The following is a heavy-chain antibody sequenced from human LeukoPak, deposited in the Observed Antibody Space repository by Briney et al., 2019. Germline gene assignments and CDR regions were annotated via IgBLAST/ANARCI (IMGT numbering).Heavy chain of an antibody. CDR3: AGTLYSGYGLGSLGAFDI. V-gene: IGHV3-74*01. J-gene: IGHJ3*02. Sequence: GGSLRLSCAASGFAFSDTWMHWVRQAPGEGLVWVSRIRSDGSDTRYAESVKGRFTISRDNSKNTLYLQMNSLRAEDTAVYYCAGTLYSGYGLGSLGAFDIWGQGTMVTVSS. CDR1: GFAFSDTW. CDR2: IRSDGSDT. D-gene: IGHD5-12*01.